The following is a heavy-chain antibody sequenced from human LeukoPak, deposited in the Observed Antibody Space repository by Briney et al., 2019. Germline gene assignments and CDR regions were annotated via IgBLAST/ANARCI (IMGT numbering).Heavy chain of an antibody. D-gene: IGHD3-9*01. V-gene: IGHV3-21*01. CDR3: ARPLGDILTGPGY. J-gene: IGHJ4*02. Sequence: GGSLRLSCAASGFTFSTYSMNWVRQAPGKGLEWVSPISSSSSYIYYADSVKGRFTISRDNAKNSLYLQMNSLRAEDTAVYYCARPLGDILTGPGYWGQGTLVTVSS. CDR1: GFTFSTYS. CDR2: ISSSSSYI.